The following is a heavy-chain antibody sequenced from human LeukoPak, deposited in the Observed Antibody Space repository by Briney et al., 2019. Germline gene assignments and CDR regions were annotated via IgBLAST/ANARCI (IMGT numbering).Heavy chain of an antibody. CDR2: INSEGSST. D-gene: IGHD2-2*01. J-gene: IGHJ6*03. V-gene: IGHV3-74*01. CDR1: GFTFSGYG. CDR3: SKMPLRYYYMDV. Sequence: GGSLRLSCAASGFTFSGYGMQWVRHSPGKGLVWVSRINSEGSSTGYADSVKGRFTISRDNANNTLYLQMNSLRAEDTAAYFCSKMPLRYYYMDVWGKGTTVTVSS.